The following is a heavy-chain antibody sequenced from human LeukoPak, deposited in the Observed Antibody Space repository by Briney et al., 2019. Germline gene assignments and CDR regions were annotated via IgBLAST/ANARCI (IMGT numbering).Heavy chain of an antibody. CDR1: GYTFTSYD. Sequence: ASVKVSCKASGYTFTSYDINWVRQATGRGLEWMGWMNPNSGNTGYAQKFQGRVTMTRNTSISTAYMELSSLRSEDTAVYYCARAGDIAAGYYYYYMDVWGKGTTVTVSS. D-gene: IGHD6-13*01. J-gene: IGHJ6*03. V-gene: IGHV1-8*01. CDR2: MNPNSGNT. CDR3: ARAGDIAAGYYYYYMDV.